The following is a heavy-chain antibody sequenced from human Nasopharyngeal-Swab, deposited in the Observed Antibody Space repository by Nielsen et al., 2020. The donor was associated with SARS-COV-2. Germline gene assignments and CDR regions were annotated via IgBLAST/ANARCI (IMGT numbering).Heavy chain of an antibody. Sequence: SETLSLTCAISGDSVSSNSAAWNWIRQSPSRGLEWLGRTYYRSKWHNDYAVSVKSRITINPDTSKNQFSLQLNSVTPEDTAVYYCARVWSSSSGDAFDIWGQGTMVTVSS. CDR2: TYYRSKWHN. D-gene: IGHD6-6*01. J-gene: IGHJ3*02. CDR1: GDSVSSNSAA. CDR3: ARVWSSSSGDAFDI. V-gene: IGHV6-1*01.